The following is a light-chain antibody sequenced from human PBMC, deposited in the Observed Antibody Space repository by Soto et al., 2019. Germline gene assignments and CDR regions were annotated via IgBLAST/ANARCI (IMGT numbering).Light chain of an antibody. V-gene: IGLV1-40*01. Sequence: QSVLTQAPSVSGAPGQRVTISCTGSSSNIGAGYDVHWYQQLPGTAPKLLIYINKNRPSGVPDRFSGSKSGTSASLTINGLQAEDEAHYYCQSYDSSPSGYVFGTGTKVTVL. CDR2: INK. J-gene: IGLJ1*01. CDR1: SSNIGAGYD. CDR3: QSYDSSPSGYV.